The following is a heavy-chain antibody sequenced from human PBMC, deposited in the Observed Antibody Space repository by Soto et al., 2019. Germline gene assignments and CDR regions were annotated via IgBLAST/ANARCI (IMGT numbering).Heavy chain of an antibody. Sequence: EVQLVESGGGLVKPGGSLRLSCAASGFTFSTYSMNWVRQAPGKGLEWVSSISTSSSYIYYADSVKGRFTIARDNAKNSLYLQLNTLRDEDTAVYYCARDVTISGYYYLNPGGFDPWGQGTLVTVSS. CDR3: ARDVTISGYYYLNPGGFDP. CDR1: GFTFSTYS. J-gene: IGHJ5*02. D-gene: IGHD3-22*01. CDR2: ISTSSSYI. V-gene: IGHV3-21*01.